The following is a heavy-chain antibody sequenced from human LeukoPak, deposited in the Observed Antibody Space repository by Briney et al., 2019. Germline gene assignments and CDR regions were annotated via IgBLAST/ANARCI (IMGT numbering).Heavy chain of an antibody. CDR2: ISGSGGST. Sequence: GGSLRLSCAASGFTFSSYGMSWVRQAPGKGLEWVSAISGSGGSTYYADSVKGRFTISRDNSKNTLYLQMNSLRAEDTAVYYCAKGPRLLPFYYMDVWGKGTTVTISS. CDR3: AKGPRLLPFYYMDV. CDR1: GFTFSSYG. J-gene: IGHJ6*03. V-gene: IGHV3-23*01. D-gene: IGHD3-22*01.